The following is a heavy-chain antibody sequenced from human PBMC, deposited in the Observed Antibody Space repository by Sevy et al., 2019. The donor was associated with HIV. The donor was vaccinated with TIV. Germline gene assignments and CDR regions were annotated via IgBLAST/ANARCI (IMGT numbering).Heavy chain of an antibody. CDR1: AYTFTGHY. CDR3: ARGGVVVEPAARGYFDY. Sequence: ASVKVSCKASAYTFTGHYIHWVRQAPGQGLECMGWINPNRGGTIYARKFQGRVTVTRDTSIGTAYLELSRLRSDDTAVYYCARGGVVVEPAARGYFDYWGQGTLVTVSS. CDR2: INPNRGGT. J-gene: IGHJ4*02. D-gene: IGHD2-2*01. V-gene: IGHV1-2*02.